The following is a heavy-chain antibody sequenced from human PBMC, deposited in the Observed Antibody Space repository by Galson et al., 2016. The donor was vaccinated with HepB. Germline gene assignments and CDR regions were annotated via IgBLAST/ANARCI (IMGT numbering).Heavy chain of an antibody. D-gene: IGHD3-22*01. Sequence: SETLSLTCAVYDGSFSGYYWSWIRQAPGKGLEWIGEINRSGNTNYNPSLKSRVTLSLDTSKNQFSLKLTSVTAADTAVYYCARPGVEGGYYYDFWGQGTLVTVSS. CDR1: DGSFSGYY. CDR2: INRSGNT. CDR3: ARPGVEGGYYYDF. V-gene: IGHV4-34*01. J-gene: IGHJ4*02.